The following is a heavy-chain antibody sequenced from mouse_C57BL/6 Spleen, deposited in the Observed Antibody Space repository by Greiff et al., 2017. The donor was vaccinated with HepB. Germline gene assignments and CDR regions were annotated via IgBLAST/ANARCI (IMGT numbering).Heavy chain of an antibody. D-gene: IGHD1-1*01. J-gene: IGHJ4*01. V-gene: IGHV1-61*01. CDR3: ARTTVVHYYAMDY. CDR1: GYTFTSYW. CDR2: IYHSDSET. Sequence: VQLQQPGAELVRPGSSVKLSCKASGYTFTSYWMDWVKQRPGQGLEWIGNIYHSDSETHYNQKFKDKATLTVDKSSSTAYMQLSSLTSEDSAVYYCARTTVVHYYAMDYWGQGTSVTVSS.